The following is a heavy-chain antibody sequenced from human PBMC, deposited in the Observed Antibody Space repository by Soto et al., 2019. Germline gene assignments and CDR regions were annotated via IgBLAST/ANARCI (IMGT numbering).Heavy chain of an antibody. Sequence: SETLSLTCAVYGGSFSGYYWSWIRQPPGKGLEWIGEINHSGSTNYNPSLKSRVTISVDTSKNQFSLKLSSVTAADTAVYYCASRDQATSVDDWGQGTLVTVSS. CDR1: GGSFSGYY. V-gene: IGHV4-34*01. D-gene: IGHD1-1*01. CDR3: ASRDQATSVDD. CDR2: INHSGST. J-gene: IGHJ4*02.